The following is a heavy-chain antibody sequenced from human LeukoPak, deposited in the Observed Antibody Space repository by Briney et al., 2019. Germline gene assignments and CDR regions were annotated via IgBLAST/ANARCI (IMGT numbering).Heavy chain of an antibody. CDR1: GFTFSDYY. V-gene: IGHV3-11*04. CDR2: ISSSGSTI. D-gene: IGHD3-3*01. CDR3: ARGVRGILEWLPREYYMDV. Sequence: GGSLRLSCAASGFTFSDYYMSWIRQAPGKGLEWVSYISSSGSTIYYADSVKGRFTISRDNAKNSLYLQMNSLRAEDTAVYYCARGVRGILEWLPREYYMDVWGKGNTVTVSS. J-gene: IGHJ6*03.